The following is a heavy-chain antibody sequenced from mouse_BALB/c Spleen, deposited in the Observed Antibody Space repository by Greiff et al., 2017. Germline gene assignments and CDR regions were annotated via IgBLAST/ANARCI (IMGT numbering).Heavy chain of an antibody. V-gene: IGHV1S137*01. J-gene: IGHJ4*01. CDR3: ARDYYGSSYVSLYAMDY. D-gene: IGHD1-1*01. CDR1: GYTFTDYA. Sequence: VKLMESGAELVRPGVSVKISCKGSGYTFTDYAMHWVKQSHAKSLEWIGVISTYYGDASYNQKFKGKATMTVDKSSSTAYMELARLTSEDSAIYYCARDYYGSSYVSLYAMDYWGQGTSVTVSS. CDR2: ISTYYGDA.